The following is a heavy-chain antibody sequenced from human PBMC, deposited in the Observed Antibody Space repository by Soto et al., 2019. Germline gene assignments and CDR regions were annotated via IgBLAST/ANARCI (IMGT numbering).Heavy chain of an antibody. V-gene: IGHV3-30*09. CDR2: ISFDGTKK. CDR1: GFTFNIYA. CDR3: AGEDHYGYRYINYSLDV. D-gene: IGHD4-17*01. Sequence: WGSLGLSCASSGFTFNIYALHWVRQAPGKGLEWVAVISFDGTKKYYSDSVKGRFAISRDNLKNTLYLQMNNLRVEDAALYFCAGEDHYGYRYINYSLDVWGQGTTVTVSS. J-gene: IGHJ6*01.